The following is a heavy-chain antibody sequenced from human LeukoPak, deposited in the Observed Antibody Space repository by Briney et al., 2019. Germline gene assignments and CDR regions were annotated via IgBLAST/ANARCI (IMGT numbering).Heavy chain of an antibody. CDR3: ARVGEDFLKDLDY. D-gene: IGHD2/OR15-2a*01. V-gene: IGHV3-64*01. Sequence: GGSLRLSCVTSGFSFSDYAMHWVRQAPGKGLEYVSAITSNGGSTFYANSVKGRFTISRDNSKNTLYLQMGSLRGDDMAVYYCARVGEDFLKDLDYWGQGTLVTVSS. CDR2: ITSNGGST. CDR1: GFSFSDYA. J-gene: IGHJ4*02.